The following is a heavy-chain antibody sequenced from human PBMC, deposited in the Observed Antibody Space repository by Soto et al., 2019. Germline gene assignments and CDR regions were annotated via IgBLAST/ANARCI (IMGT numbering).Heavy chain of an antibody. CDR3: ARLAMVGGVPIYGMDV. D-gene: IGHD3-10*01. V-gene: IGHV5-51*01. CDR2: IYPDDSDT. Sequence: GESLKISCKGSGYSFTNYWIGWVRQKPGKGLEWMGIIYPDDSDTKYSPSFQGHVTISADKPISTAYLQWSSLKASDTAFFYCARLAMVGGVPIYGMDVWGKGTRFTVSS. J-gene: IGHJ6*04. CDR1: GYSFTNYW.